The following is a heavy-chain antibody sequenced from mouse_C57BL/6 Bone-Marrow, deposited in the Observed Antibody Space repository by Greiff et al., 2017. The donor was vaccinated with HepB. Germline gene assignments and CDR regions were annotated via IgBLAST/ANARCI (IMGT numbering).Heavy chain of an antibody. D-gene: IGHD4-1*01. CDR3: SSEGTGTPFDY. J-gene: IGHJ2*01. CDR1: GYTFTSYW. V-gene: IGHV1-64*01. Sequence: QVQLQQPGAELVKPGASVKLSCKASGYTFTSYWMHWVKQRPGQGLEWIGMIHPNSGSTNYNEKFKSKATLTVDKSSSTAYMQLSSLTSEDSAVYYCSSEGTGTPFDYWGQGTTLTVSS. CDR2: IHPNSGST.